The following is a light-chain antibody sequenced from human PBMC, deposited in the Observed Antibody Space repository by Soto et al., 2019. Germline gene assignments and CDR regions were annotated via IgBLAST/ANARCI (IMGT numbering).Light chain of an antibody. J-gene: IGKJ5*01. CDR2: AAS. CDR1: QGISSD. Sequence: DIQLAQSPSFLSASVGDRVTITCRASQGISSDLAWYQQNPGKAPKLLIYAASTLQNGVPSTFSGSGSGTEFTLTISSLQPEDFATYYCQQLHSYPITFGQGTRLEIK. V-gene: IGKV1-9*01. CDR3: QQLHSYPIT.